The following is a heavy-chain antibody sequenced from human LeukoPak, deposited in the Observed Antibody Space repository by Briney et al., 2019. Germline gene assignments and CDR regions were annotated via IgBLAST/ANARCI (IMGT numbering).Heavy chain of an antibody. D-gene: IGHD3-3*01. CDR1: GGSFSGYY. Sequence: SETLSLTCAVYGGSFSGYYWSWIRQPPGKGLEWIGEINHSGSTNYNPSLKSRVTISVDTSKNQFSLKLSSVTAADTAVYYCARVRGSGYYTSLDYWGQGTLVTVSS. CDR2: INHSGST. CDR3: ARVRGSGYYTSLDY. V-gene: IGHV4-34*01. J-gene: IGHJ4*02.